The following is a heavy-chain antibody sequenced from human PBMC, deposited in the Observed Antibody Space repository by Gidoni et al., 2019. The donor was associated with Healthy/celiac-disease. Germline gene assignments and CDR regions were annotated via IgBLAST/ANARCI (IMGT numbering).Heavy chain of an antibody. D-gene: IGHD5-18*01. Sequence: QVQPQQWGAGLLKPSETLSLTCAAYGGSFSGYYWSWIRQPPGKGLEWIGEINHSGSTNYNPSLKSRVTISVDTSKNQFSLKLSSVTAADTAVYYCARVLWIQLWNDAFDIWGQGTMVTVSS. CDR3: ARVLWIQLWNDAFDI. V-gene: IGHV4-34*01. CDR1: GGSFSGYY. J-gene: IGHJ3*02. CDR2: INHSGST.